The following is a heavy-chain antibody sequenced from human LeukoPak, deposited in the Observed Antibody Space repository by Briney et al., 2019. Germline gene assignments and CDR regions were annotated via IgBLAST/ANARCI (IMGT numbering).Heavy chain of an antibody. V-gene: IGHV1-46*01. CDR1: GYTFTDYH. D-gene: IGHD1-14*01. J-gene: IGHJ6*02. CDR3: ARSLPQRDGRKYRLDV. CDR2: ISPRGDVT. Sequence: ASVKVSCKPSGYTFTDYHMNWVRQAHGQGLEWMGIISPRGDVTTYAQKFQGRVTMTSDTSTNTVYLELTSLRSEDTAVYYCARSLPQRDGRKYRLDVWGQGTTVTVS.